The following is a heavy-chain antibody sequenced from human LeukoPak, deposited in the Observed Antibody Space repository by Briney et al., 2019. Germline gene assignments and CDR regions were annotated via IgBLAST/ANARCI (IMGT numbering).Heavy chain of an antibody. J-gene: IGHJ4*02. CDR1: GLSLSHGGYY. CDR2: IYHSGSA. CDR3: ARDRAVGDIVFDY. D-gene: IGHD5-12*01. V-gene: IGHV4-31*03. Sequence: PSQTRSLTCTVSGLSLSHGGYYWSWIRQPPGKGLEWIGYIYHSGSAYYNPSLKSRLTMSVDTSKNQFSLNLSSVTAADTAVYYCARDRAVGDIVFDYWGQGTLVTVSS.